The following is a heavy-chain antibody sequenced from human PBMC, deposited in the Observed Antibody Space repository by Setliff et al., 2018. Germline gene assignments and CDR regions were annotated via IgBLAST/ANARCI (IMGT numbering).Heavy chain of an antibody. CDR1: GGRISGSNHY. CDR2: MYSGGNT. V-gene: IGHV4-39*07. CDR3: GRSEAYNWFDP. Sequence: LSLTCTVSGGRISGSNHYWGWVRQPPGKGLEWIGSMYSGGNTYYNPSLKSRATISIDTSKNQFSLKLNPVTAADTAVYYCGRSEAYNWFDPWGQGTLVTVSS. J-gene: IGHJ5*02.